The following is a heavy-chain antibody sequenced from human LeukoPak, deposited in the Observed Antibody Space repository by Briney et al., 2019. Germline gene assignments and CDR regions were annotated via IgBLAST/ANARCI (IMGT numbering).Heavy chain of an antibody. V-gene: IGHV1-3*01. J-gene: IGHJ6*03. CDR2: INAGNGNT. Sequence: ASVKVSCKASGYTFTSYTIHWVRQAPGQRLEWMGWINAGNGNTEYSQEFQDRVTITRDTSTSTAYMELRSLRSDDTAVYYCARAPYYYDSSGYYYYMDVWGKGTTVTVSS. D-gene: IGHD3-22*01. CDR3: ARAPYYYDSSGYYYYMDV. CDR1: GYTFTSYT.